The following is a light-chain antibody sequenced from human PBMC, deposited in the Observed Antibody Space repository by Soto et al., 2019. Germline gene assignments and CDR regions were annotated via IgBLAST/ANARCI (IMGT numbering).Light chain of an antibody. CDR2: SDN. V-gene: IGLV1-47*02. J-gene: IGLJ2*01. CDR1: TANIGKNY. Sequence: QPVLTQPPSASGTPGQRVTISCSGNTANIGKNYVYWYQQFPGTAPKLLIYSDNQRPSGVPDRFSVSKSDTSASLAISGLRSEDEAVYYCAAWDDRMIGRVFGGGTKVTVL. CDR3: AAWDDRMIGRV.